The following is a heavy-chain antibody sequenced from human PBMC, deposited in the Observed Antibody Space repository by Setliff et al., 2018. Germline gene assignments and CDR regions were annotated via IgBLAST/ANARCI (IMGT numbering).Heavy chain of an antibody. CDR1: GGSISSHY. CDR2: IYYSGSI. V-gene: IGHV4-59*08. D-gene: IGHD1-20*01. J-gene: IGHJ4*02. Sequence: SETLSLTCTVSGGSISSHYWSWVRQPPGKGLEWIGYIYYSGSINYNPSLKSRVTISVDTSKNQFSLKLTSVTAADTAVYYCASGLNWLSSTEFDYWGQGTLVTVSS. CDR3: ASGLNWLSSTEFDY.